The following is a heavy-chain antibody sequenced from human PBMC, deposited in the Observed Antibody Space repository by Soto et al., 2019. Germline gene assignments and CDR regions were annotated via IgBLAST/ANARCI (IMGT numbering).Heavy chain of an antibody. J-gene: IGHJ3*02. CDR2: ISYDGSNK. Sequence: LRLSCAASGFTFSSYAMHWVRQAPGKGLEWVAVISYDGSNKYYADSVKGRFTISRDNSKDTLYLQMNSLRAEDTAVYYCASGSSGWYGAFDIWGQGTMVTVSS. CDR1: GFTFSSYA. D-gene: IGHD6-19*01. V-gene: IGHV3-30-3*01. CDR3: ASGSSGWYGAFDI.